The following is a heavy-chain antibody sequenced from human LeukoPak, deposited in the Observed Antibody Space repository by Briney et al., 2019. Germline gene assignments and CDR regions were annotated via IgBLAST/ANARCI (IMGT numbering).Heavy chain of an antibody. Sequence: PSETLSLTCTVSGDSTSIYYWNWIRQPPGKGLEWIGYVYYNGATNYNPSLKSRVTISVDTSRNQFSLKLSSVTAADTAVYYCARGDGYNYAIVSFGYWGQGTLVTVSS. CDR3: ARGDGYNYAIVSFGY. D-gene: IGHD5-24*01. CDR1: GDSTSIYY. CDR2: VYYNGAT. V-gene: IGHV4-59*01. J-gene: IGHJ4*02.